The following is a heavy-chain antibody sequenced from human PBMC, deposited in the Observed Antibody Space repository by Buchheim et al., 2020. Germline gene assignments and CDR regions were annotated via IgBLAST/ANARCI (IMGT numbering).Heavy chain of an antibody. V-gene: IGHV3-30*04. CDR3: ARAPKWELRLGY. J-gene: IGHJ4*02. CDR2: ISYDGSNK. Sequence: QVQLVESGGGVVQPGRSLRLSCAASGFTFSSYAMHWVRQAPGKGLEWVAVISYDGSNKYYADSVKGRFTISRDNSKHTLYLQMNSLRAEDTAVYYCARAPKWELRLGYWGQGTL. CDR1: GFTFSSYA. D-gene: IGHD1-26*01.